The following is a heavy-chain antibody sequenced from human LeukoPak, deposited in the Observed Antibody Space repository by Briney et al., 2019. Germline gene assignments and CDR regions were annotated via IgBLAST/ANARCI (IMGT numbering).Heavy chain of an antibody. D-gene: IGHD4-23*01. CDR2: ITGDGGRT. J-gene: IGHJ4*02. CDR1: GFTFSSYA. V-gene: IGHV3-64D*06. Sequence: GGSLRLSCSASGFTFSSYAMHWARQAPGKGLECVSAITGDGGRTYYADSVKGRFTISRDNSKNTLYLQMNSLRAEDTAVYYCVKDPFYGGNPLYYFDYWGQGTLVTVSS. CDR3: VKDPFYGGNPLYYFDY.